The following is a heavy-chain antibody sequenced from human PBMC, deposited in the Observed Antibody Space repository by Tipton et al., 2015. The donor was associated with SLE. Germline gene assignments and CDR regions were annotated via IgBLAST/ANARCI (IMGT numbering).Heavy chain of an antibody. D-gene: IGHD6-13*01. CDR1: GGSISSSSYY. CDR3: ARGGAAADASYYYYYMDV. J-gene: IGHJ6*03. V-gene: IGHV4-39*07. Sequence: LRLSCTASGGSISSSSYYWGWIRQPPGKGLEWIGSIYYSGSTYYNPSLKSRVTISVDTSKNQFSLKLSSVTAADTAVYYCARGGAAADASYYYYYMDVWGKGTTVTVSS. CDR2: IYYSGST.